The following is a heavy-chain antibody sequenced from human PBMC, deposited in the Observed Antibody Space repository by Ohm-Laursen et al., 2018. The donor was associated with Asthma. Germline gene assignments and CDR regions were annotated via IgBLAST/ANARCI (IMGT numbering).Heavy chain of an antibody. Sequence: SLRLSCAASGFTFSDYYMSWIRQAPGKGLEWLSYISTSSTFTSYADSVKGRFTISRDNAKNTLYLQMNSLRAEDTAVYYCARDLGRYNGDWGQGTLVTVSS. V-gene: IGHV3-11*06. J-gene: IGHJ4*02. CDR3: ARDLGRYNGD. CDR1: GFTFSDYY. D-gene: IGHD3-16*02. CDR2: ISTSSTFT.